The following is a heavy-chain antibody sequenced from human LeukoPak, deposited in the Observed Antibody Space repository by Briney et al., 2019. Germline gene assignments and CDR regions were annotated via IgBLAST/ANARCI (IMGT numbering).Heavy chain of an antibody. CDR3: AKAEIRNAFFFDG. Sequence: PGGSPRLSCAASGFTFSSYEMNWVRQAPGKGLEWVSDISGSGSTIYYADSVKGRFTISRDNAKNSLSLQLNSLRAEDTGIYYCAKAEIRNAFFFDGWGQGTLVTVSS. CDR2: ISGSGSTI. CDR1: GFTFSSYE. V-gene: IGHV3-48*03. J-gene: IGHJ4*02. D-gene: IGHD3-3*01.